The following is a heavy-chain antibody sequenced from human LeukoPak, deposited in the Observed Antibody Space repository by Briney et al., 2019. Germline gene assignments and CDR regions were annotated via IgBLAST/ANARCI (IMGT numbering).Heavy chain of an antibody. J-gene: IGHJ4*02. CDR2: IIPIFGIA. CDR1: GGTFSSYA. CDR3: ARMVDYGDYVGLDY. Sequence: GASVKVSCKASGGTFSSYAISWVRQAPGQRLEWMGRIIPIFGIANYAQKFQGRVTITADKSTSTAYMELSSLRSEDTAVYYCARMVDYGDYVGLDYWGQGTLVTVSS. D-gene: IGHD4-17*01. V-gene: IGHV1-69*04.